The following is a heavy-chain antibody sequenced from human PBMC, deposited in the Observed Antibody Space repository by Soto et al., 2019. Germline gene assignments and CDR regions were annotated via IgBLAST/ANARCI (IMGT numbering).Heavy chain of an antibody. J-gene: IGHJ5*02. CDR3: ARAGCSSTSCPPGWFNP. Sequence: SVKVSCKASGGTFSSYAISWVRQAPGQGLEWMGGIIPIFGTANYAQKFQGRVTITADKSTSTAYMELSSLRSEDTAVYYCARAGCSSTSCPPGWFNPWGQGTLVTVSS. D-gene: IGHD2-2*01. CDR2: IIPIFGTA. V-gene: IGHV1-69*06. CDR1: GGTFSSYA.